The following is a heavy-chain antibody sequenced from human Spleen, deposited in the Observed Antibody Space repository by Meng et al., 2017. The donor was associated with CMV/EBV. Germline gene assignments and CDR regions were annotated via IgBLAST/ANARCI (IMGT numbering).Heavy chain of an antibody. J-gene: IGHJ4*02. D-gene: IGHD5-12*01. CDR2: ISPSGGTT. Sequence: GASGFIFSDYAMSWVRQAPGKGLEWVSTISPSGGTTHYADSVKGRFTISRDNAKNSLYLQMNSLRAEDTAVYYCARDGVVGGYDFDFWGQGTLVTVSS. CDR1: GFIFSDYA. CDR3: ARDGVVGGYDFDF. V-gene: IGHV3-11*04.